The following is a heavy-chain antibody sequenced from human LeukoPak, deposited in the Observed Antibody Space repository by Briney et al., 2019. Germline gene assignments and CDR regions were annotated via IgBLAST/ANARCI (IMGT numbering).Heavy chain of an antibody. CDR3: ARGYDSSGYYGIGYFDY. CDR2: IYHSGST. J-gene: IGHJ4*02. D-gene: IGHD3-22*01. V-gene: IGHV4-4*02. Sequence: SGTLSLTCAVSGGSISSSNWWSWVRRPPGKGLEWIGEIYHSGSTNYNPSLKSRVTISVDKSKNQFSLKLSSVTAADTAVYYCARGYDSSGYYGIGYFDYWGQGTLVTVSS. CDR1: GGSISSSNW.